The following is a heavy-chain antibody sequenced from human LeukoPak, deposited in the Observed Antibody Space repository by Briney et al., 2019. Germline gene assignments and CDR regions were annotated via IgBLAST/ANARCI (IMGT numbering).Heavy chain of an antibody. CDR1: GYSFTSYW. CDR2: IYPGDSDT. D-gene: IGHD3-22*01. Sequence: GESLKISCKGSGYSFTSYWIGWVRQMPGKGLEWMGIIYPGDSDTRYSPSFQGQVTISADKSISTAYLQWSSLKASDTAMYYCARLGLTYYYDSSGQIDYWGQGTLVTVSS. J-gene: IGHJ4*02. V-gene: IGHV5-51*01. CDR3: ARLGLTYYYDSSGQIDY.